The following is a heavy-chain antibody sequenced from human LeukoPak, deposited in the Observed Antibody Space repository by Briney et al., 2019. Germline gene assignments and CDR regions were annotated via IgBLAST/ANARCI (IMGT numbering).Heavy chain of an antibody. J-gene: IGHJ4*02. Sequence: EASVKVSCKASGYTFTGYYMHWVRQAPGQGLEWMGRIIPRLDTTNYAQKFQGRVTMTTHTSTTTAYMELRSLRSEDTAVYYCARELWSGNYNIWGQGTLVTVSS. CDR2: IIPRLDTT. V-gene: IGHV1-46*01. CDR3: ARELWSGNYNI. D-gene: IGHD3-3*01. CDR1: GYTFTGYY.